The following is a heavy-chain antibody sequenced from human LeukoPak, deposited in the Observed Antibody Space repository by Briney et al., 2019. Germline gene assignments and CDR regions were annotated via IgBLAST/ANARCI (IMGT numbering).Heavy chain of an antibody. CDR2: ISGSGGST. Sequence: GGSLRLSCAASGFTFSSYAMSWVRQAPGKGLEWVSAISGSGGSTYYADSVKGRFTISRDNSKNTLYLQMNSLRAEDTAVYYCAKSPHGRYCSSTSCYGFDYWGQGTLVTVSS. V-gene: IGHV3-23*01. CDR1: GFTFSSYA. CDR3: AKSPHGRYCSSTSCYGFDY. D-gene: IGHD2-2*01. J-gene: IGHJ4*02.